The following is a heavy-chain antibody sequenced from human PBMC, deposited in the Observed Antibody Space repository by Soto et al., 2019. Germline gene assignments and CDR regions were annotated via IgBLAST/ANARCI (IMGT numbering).Heavy chain of an antibody. Sequence: ASVKFSCTSSGYTFTDYYMHWVLQSPGQGLEWMGWISSYNGVTHYAPKFQGRLTITKDTSKNQVVLTMTNMDPVDTATYYCAHWIVEAWFDPCGQGTLVTVSS. CDR1: GYTFTDYY. CDR3: AHWIVEAWFDP. D-gene: IGHD2-15*01. J-gene: IGHJ5*02. CDR2: ISSYNGVT. V-gene: IGHV1-2*02.